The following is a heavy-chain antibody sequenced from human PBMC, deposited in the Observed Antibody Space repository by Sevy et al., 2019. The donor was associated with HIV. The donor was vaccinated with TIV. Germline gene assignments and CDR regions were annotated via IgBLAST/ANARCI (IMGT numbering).Heavy chain of an antibody. D-gene: IGHD3-22*01. CDR2: IWYDGSNK. CDR3: VSAGYYYESRTENFDY. Sequence: GGSLTLSCAASGFTFSSYGMHWVRQAPGKGLEWVALIWYDGSNKYYADSVKGRFTISRDNSKNTLYLQMYSLGAEDTAVYYCVSAGYYYESRTENFDYWGQGTLVTVSS. J-gene: IGHJ4*02. V-gene: IGHV3-33*01. CDR1: GFTFSSYG.